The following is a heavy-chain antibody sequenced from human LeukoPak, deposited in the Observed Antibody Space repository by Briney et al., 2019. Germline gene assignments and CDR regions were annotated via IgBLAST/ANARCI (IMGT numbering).Heavy chain of an antibody. D-gene: IGHD3-10*01. CDR3: ARDPSITMVRGVIENNWFDP. J-gene: IGHJ5*02. V-gene: IGHV1-18*01. CDR1: GYTFTSYG. Sequence: GASVKVSCKASGYTFTSYGISWVRQAPGQGLEWMGWISAYNGNTNYAQKLQGRVTVTTDTSTSTAYMELRSLRSDDTAVYYCARDPSITMVRGVIENNWFDPWGQGTLVTVSS. CDR2: ISAYNGNT.